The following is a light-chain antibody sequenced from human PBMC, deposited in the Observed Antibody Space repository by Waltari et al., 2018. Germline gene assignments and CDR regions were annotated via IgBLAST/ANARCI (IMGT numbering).Light chain of an antibody. CDR1: QSFSRA. CDR2: GAS. Sequence: EIVLTQSPGTLPLSLGESATVSCRTSQSFSRALAWYQQKPGQAPRLLIYGASTRATGIPDRFSGSGSGTDFSLTISRLEPDDFAVYYCQHYLRLPVTFGQGTTVEI. J-gene: IGKJ1*01. V-gene: IGKV3-20*01. CDR3: QHYLRLPVT.